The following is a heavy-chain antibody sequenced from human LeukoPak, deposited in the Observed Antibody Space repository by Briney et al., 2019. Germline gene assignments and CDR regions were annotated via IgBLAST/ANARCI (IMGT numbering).Heavy chain of an antibody. Sequence: ASVKVSCKASGYTFTSYGISWVRQAPGQGLEWMGWINPNSGGTNYAQKFQGRVTMTRDTSISTAYMELSRLKSDDTAVYYCARGPPTVTTWFDPWGQGTLVTVSS. CDR1: GYTFTSYG. J-gene: IGHJ5*02. CDR2: INPNSGGT. V-gene: IGHV1-2*02. CDR3: ARGPPTVTTWFDP. D-gene: IGHD4-17*01.